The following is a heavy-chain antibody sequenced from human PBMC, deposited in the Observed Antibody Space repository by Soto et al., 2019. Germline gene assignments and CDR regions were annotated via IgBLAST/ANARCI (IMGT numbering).Heavy chain of an antibody. D-gene: IGHD2-21*02. V-gene: IGHV1-2*04. CDR3: ARDGYFGDSSGCRGGDCYFINAFDI. Sequence: ASVKVSCKASGYTFTGYYMHWVRQAPGQGLEWMGWINPNSGGTNYAQKFQGWVTMTRDTSISTAYMELSRLRSDDTAVYYCARDGYFGDSSGCRGGDCYFINAFDIWGQGTMVTVSS. CDR1: GYTFTGYY. J-gene: IGHJ3*02. CDR2: INPNSGGT.